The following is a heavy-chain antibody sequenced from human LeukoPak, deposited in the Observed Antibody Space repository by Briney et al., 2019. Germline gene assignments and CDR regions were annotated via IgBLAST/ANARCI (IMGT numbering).Heavy chain of an antibody. Sequence: GESLKISCKGSGYTFTNYWISWVRQMPGKGLEWMGRIDPRDSYTNYSPSFQGRVTISADKSISTAYLQWGSLKASDTAMYYCARTYYDILTGYSPSDYWGQGTLVTVSS. V-gene: IGHV5-10-1*01. CDR2: IDPRDSYT. CDR3: ARTYYDILTGYSPSDY. CDR1: GYTFTNYW. D-gene: IGHD3-9*01. J-gene: IGHJ4*02.